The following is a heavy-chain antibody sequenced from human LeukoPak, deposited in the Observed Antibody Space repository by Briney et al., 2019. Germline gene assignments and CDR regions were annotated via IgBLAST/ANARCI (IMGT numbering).Heavy chain of an antibody. CDR3: ARDSRYGSGSYLAFDI. CDR2: IKQDGSEK. D-gene: IGHD3-10*01. CDR1: GFTFSSYW. Sequence: GESLKISCAASGFTFSSYWMSWVRQAPGKGLEWVANIKQDGSEKYYVDSVKGRFTISRDNAKNSLYLQMNSLRAEDTAVYYCARDSRYGSGSYLAFDIWGQGTMVTVSS. V-gene: IGHV3-7*01. J-gene: IGHJ3*02.